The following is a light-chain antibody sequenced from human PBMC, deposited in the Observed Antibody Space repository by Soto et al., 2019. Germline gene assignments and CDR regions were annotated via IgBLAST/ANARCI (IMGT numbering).Light chain of an antibody. V-gene: IGKV1-39*01. J-gene: IGKJ2*01. CDR2: AAS. CDR1: QTISYY. CDR3: QQTHETPHT. Sequence: DIQMTQSPSSLSASVGDRVTITCRASQTISYYLNWYQQKPGKAPTLLIYAASSLQSGVPSRFSGSGSGTDFTLTISSLQPEDFATYYCQQTHETPHTFGQGSKLEIK.